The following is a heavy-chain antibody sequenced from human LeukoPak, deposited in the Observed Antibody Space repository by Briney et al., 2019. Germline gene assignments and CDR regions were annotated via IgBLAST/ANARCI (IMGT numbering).Heavy chain of an antibody. V-gene: IGHV3-30-3*01. CDR2: ISYDGSNK. J-gene: IGHJ4*02. CDR3: AKVLGPSVVVMLFDY. CDR1: GFTFSSYA. Sequence: GRSLRLSCAASGFTFSSYAMHWVRQAPGKGLEWVAVISYDGSNKYYADSVKGRFTISRDNAKNSLYLQMNSLRAEDTALYYCAKVLGPSVVVMLFDYWGQGTLVTVSS. D-gene: IGHD2-15*01.